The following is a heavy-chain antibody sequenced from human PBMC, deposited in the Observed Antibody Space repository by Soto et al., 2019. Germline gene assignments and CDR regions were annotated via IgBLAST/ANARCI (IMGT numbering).Heavy chain of an antibody. CDR3: AKDRSMDV. Sequence: GGSLRLSXAASGFTFSSYGMHWVRQAPGKGLEWVAVISYDGSNKYYADSVKGRFTISRDNSKNTLYLQMNSLRAEDTAVYYCAKDRSMDVWGQGTTVTVSS. V-gene: IGHV3-30*18. CDR2: ISYDGSNK. J-gene: IGHJ6*02. CDR1: GFTFSSYG.